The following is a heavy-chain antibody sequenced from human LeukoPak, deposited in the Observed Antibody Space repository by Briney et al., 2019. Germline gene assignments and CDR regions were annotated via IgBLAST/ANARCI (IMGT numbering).Heavy chain of an antibody. D-gene: IGHD6-13*01. J-gene: IGHJ4*02. V-gene: IGHV1-2*02. CDR1: GFTFTDYY. CDR2: IHPTSGVT. CDR3: ARDPPAAGSTEFDF. Sequence: ASVKVSCKASGFTFTDYYIHWVRQAPGQGLEWMGSIHPTSGVTKYAQKFQGRVTVTRDTSISATYMKLSRLTSDDTAVYYCARDPPAAGSTEFDFWGQGTLVTVSS.